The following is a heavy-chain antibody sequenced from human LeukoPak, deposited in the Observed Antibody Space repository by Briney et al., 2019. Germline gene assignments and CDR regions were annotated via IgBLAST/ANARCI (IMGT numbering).Heavy chain of an antibody. Sequence: SVSVSCTASGGTFSSYAISWVRQAPGQGLEWMGGIIPIFGTANYAQKFQGRVTITTDESTSTAYMELSSLRSEDTAVYYCAKFWSGYSDAFDIWGQGTMVTVSS. CDR1: GGTFSSYA. CDR3: AKFWSGYSDAFDI. D-gene: IGHD3-3*01. V-gene: IGHV1-69*05. CDR2: IIPIFGTA. J-gene: IGHJ3*02.